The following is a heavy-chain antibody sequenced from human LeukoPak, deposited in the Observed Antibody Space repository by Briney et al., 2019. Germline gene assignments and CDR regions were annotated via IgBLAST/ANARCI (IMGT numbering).Heavy chain of an antibody. CDR1: GFTFSSYA. V-gene: IGHV3-23*01. Sequence: GGSLRLSCAASGFTFSSYAMNWVRQAPGKGLEWVSAISGSGGNTYYADSVKGRFTISRDNSKNTLYLQMNSLRAEDTAVYYCAREIKRGGSYYGPFDYWGQGTLVTVSS. CDR3: AREIKRGGSYYGPFDY. J-gene: IGHJ4*02. D-gene: IGHD1-26*01. CDR2: ISGSGGNT.